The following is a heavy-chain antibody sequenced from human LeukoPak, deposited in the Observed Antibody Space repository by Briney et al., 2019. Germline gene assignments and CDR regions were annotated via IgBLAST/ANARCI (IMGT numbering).Heavy chain of an antibody. J-gene: IGHJ4*02. D-gene: IGHD2-15*01. CDR1: GGTFSSYA. CDR3: ARDGGYCSGGSCYEVELNYYFDY. Sequence: GASVKVSCKASGGTFSSYAISWVRQAPGQGLEWMGGIIPIFGTANYAQKFQGRVTITADESTSTAYMELSSLRSEDTAVYYCARDGGYCSGGSCYEVELNYYFDYWGQGTLVTVSS. V-gene: IGHV1-69*13. CDR2: IIPIFGTA.